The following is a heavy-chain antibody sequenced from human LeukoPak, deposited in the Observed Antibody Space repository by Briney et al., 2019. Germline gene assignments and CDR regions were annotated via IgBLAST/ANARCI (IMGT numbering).Heavy chain of an antibody. CDR2: IYSGGST. Sequence: GGSLRLSCAASGFTVSSNYMSWVRQAPGKGLEGAPVIYSGGSTYYADSVKGRFTISRDNSKNTLYLQMNSLRAEDTAVYYCARASTIFGVVIPFDYWGQGTLVTVSS. CDR1: GFTVSSNY. CDR3: ARASTIFGVVIPFDY. V-gene: IGHV3-66*02. D-gene: IGHD3-3*01. J-gene: IGHJ4*02.